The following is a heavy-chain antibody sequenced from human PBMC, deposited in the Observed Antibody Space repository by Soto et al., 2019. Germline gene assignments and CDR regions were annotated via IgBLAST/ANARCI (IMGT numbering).Heavy chain of an antibody. CDR3: ARSRYSGYDSVDY. CDR2: IYYSGST. J-gene: IGHJ4*02. D-gene: IGHD5-12*01. V-gene: IGHV4-59*01. CDR1: GGSISSYY. Sequence: PSETLSLTCAVYGGSISSYYWSWIRQPPGKGLEWIGYIYYSGSTNYNPSLKSRVTISVDTSKNQFSLKLSSVTAADTAVYYCARSRYSGYDSVDYWGQGTLVTVS.